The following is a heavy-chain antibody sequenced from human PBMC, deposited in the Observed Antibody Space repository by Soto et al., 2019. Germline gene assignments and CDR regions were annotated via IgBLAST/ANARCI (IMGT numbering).Heavy chain of an antibody. CDR3: ARDGVPYSSGWYAGFDP. CDR1: GFTFSSYA. J-gene: IGHJ5*02. Sequence: GGSLRLSCAASGFTFSSYAMHWVRQAPGKGLEWVAVISYVGSNKYYADSVKGRFTISRDNSKNTLYLQMNSLRAEDTAVYYCARDGVPYSSGWYAGFDPWGQGTLVTVSS. D-gene: IGHD6-19*01. V-gene: IGHV3-30-3*01. CDR2: ISYVGSNK.